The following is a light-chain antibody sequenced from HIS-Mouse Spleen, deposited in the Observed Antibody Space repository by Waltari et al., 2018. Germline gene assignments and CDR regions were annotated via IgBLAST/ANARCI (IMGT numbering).Light chain of an antibody. V-gene: IGLV3-10*01. CDR1: ALPKQY. CDR3: YSTDSSGNHRV. J-gene: IGLJ3*02. Sequence: SYELTQPPSVSVSPGQTARITCSGDALPKQYAYWYQQKSGQAPVMVIDEDSKRPSGIPEGFAGSSSGTMATLTISGAKVEDEADYYCYSTDSSGNHRVFGGGTKLTVL. CDR2: EDS.